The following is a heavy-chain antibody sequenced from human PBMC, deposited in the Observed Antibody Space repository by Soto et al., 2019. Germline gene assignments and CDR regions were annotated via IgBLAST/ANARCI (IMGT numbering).Heavy chain of an antibody. Sequence: QVQLVQSGAEVKKPGASVKVSCKASGYTFTSYGISWVRQAPGQGLEWMGWISAYNGNTNYAQKLQGRVTMTTDTSTSTAYMELRSLRSGDTAVYSCARDADYYYGSGRDNRFDPWCHGTLVTVSS. V-gene: IGHV1-18*01. CDR1: GYTFTSYG. J-gene: IGHJ5*02. CDR3: ARDADYYYGSGRDNRFDP. D-gene: IGHD3-10*01. CDR2: ISAYNGNT.